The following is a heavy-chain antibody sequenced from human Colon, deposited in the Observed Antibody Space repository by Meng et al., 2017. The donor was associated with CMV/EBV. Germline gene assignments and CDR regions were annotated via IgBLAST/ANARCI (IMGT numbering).Heavy chain of an antibody. V-gene: IGHV4-59*01. D-gene: IGHD6-13*01. CDR2: IYYSGST. J-gene: IGHJ4*02. Sequence: GSLRLSCTVSGDSINDYYWSWIRQSPGKGLEWIGYIYYSGSTNYNPSLKSRVTISVDTSKNQFSLKLSSVTAADTAVYYCARGSTGYSSSWYRYWGQGTLVTVSS. CDR1: GDSINDYY. CDR3: ARGSTGYSSSWYRY.